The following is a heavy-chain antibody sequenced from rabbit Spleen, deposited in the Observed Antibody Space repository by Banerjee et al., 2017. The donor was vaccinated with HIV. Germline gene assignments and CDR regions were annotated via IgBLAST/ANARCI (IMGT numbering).Heavy chain of an antibody. D-gene: IGHD1-1*01. CDR3: ARDTSSSFSSYGMDL. CDR2: IDSGSSGST. J-gene: IGHJ6*01. Sequence: QSLEESGGGLVKPGASLTLTCTASGIDFSSSYWICWVRQAPGKGLEWVACIDSGSSGSTWYASWVNGRLTGSKASSTTVTLQMTSLTAADTATYFCARDTSSSFSSYGMDLWGQGT. V-gene: IGHV1S40*01. CDR1: GIDFSSSYW.